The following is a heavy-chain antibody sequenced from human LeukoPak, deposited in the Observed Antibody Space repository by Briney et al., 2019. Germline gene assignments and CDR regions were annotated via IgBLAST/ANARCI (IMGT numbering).Heavy chain of an antibody. Sequence: GASVKVSCKASGYTFTSYGISWVRQAPGQGLEWMGWISAYNGNTNYAQKLQGRVTMTTDTSTSTAYMELRSLRSDDTAVYYCARGKITMVRGVTNWFDPWGQGTLVTVSS. CDR2: ISAYNGNT. D-gene: IGHD3-10*01. V-gene: IGHV1-18*01. CDR1: GYTFTSYG. CDR3: ARGKITMVRGVTNWFDP. J-gene: IGHJ5*02.